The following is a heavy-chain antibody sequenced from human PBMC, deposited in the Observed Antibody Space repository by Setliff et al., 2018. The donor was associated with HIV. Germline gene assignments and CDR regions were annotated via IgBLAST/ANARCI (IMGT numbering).Heavy chain of an antibody. Sequence: PSETLSLTCAVSGAPFSAYYWSWIRQPPGKGLEWIGEINYSGSTNYKASLKSRVTISADTSKNQFSLKLSSVTAADTAVYFCARVVWTAAAGTIDYFYYGLDVWGQGTTVTVSS. D-gene: IGHD6-13*01. V-gene: IGHV4-34*01. CDR1: GAPFSAYY. CDR3: ARVVWTAAAGTIDYFYYGLDV. CDR2: INYSGST. J-gene: IGHJ6*02.